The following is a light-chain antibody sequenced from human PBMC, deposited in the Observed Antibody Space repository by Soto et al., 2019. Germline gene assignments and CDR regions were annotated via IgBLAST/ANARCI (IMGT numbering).Light chain of an antibody. Sequence: QSVLTEPSSVSGSPGQSITISCTGTISDVGGYSYVSWYQQHPGKAPKLMIYEVSNRPSGVSNRFSGSKSGNTASLTISGLQAEDEADYYCSSYTSSSTLVFRTGTKVTVL. J-gene: IGLJ1*01. CDR3: SSYTSSSTLV. V-gene: IGLV2-14*01. CDR2: EVS. CDR1: ISDVGGYSY.